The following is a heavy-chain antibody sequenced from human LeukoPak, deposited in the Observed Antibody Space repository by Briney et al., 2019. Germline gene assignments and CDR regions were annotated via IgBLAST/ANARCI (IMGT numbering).Heavy chain of an antibody. CDR1: GGTFSSYA. V-gene: IGHV1-69*06. D-gene: IGHD4-17*01. J-gene: IGHJ5*02. CDR2: IIPIFGTA. Sequence: SVKVSCKASGGTFSSYAISWVRQAPGQGLEWMGGIIPIFGTANYAQKFQGRVTITADKSANTAYMELSSLRSEDTAVYYCARGPTTTVTKSWFDPWGQGTLVTVSS. CDR3: ARGPTTTVTKSWFDP.